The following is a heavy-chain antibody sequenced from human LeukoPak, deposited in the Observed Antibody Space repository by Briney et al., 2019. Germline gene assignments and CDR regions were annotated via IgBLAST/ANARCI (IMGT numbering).Heavy chain of an antibody. CDR2: INPNGGST. CDR1: GYTFTSYY. D-gene: IGHD5-24*01. J-gene: IGHJ4*02. V-gene: IGHV1-46*01. CDR3: ARGWLQYRFDY. Sequence: GASVKVSCKASGYTFTSYYMHWVRQAPGQGLEWMGIINPNGGSTTYAQKFQGRVTMTRDMSTSTVYMELSSLRSEDTAVYYCARGWLQYRFDYWGQGTLVTVSS.